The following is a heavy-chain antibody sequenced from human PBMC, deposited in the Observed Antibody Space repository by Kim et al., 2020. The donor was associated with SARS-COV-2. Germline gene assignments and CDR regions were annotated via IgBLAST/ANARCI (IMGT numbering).Heavy chain of an antibody. J-gene: IGHJ3*02. CDR2: IYPGDSDT. V-gene: IGHV5-51*01. CDR3: ASPAWGSGSNDAFDI. D-gene: IGHD3-10*01. CDR1: GYSFTSYW. Sequence: GESLKISCKGSGYSFTSYWIGWVRQMPGKGLEWMGIIYPGDSDTRYSPSFQGQVTISADKSISTAYLQWSSLKASDTAMYYCASPAWGSGSNDAFDIWGQGTMVTVYS.